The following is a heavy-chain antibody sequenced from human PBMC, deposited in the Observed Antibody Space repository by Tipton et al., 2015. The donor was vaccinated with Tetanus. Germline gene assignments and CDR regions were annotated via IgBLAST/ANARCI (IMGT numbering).Heavy chain of an antibody. CDR3: ARDGPYYSDTSNDYHFYGMDV. J-gene: IGHJ6*02. D-gene: IGHD3-22*01. V-gene: IGHV4-61*01. Sequence: TLSLTCTVSGGSVNSGSYYWSWIRQPPGKGLEWIGYIYQSGSTSYRPSLGGRVTISLETSKNQFSLRLSSVTAADTAVYYCARDGPYYSDTSNDYHFYGMDVWGQGTTVTVSS. CDR2: IYQSGST. CDR1: GGSVNSGSYY.